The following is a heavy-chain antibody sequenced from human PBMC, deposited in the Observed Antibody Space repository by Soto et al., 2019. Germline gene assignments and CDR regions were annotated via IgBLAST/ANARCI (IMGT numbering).Heavy chain of an antibody. V-gene: IGHV4-39*01. CDR3: ARHVSYTYGQTFPAYFDY. CDR1: GVSISSGAYY. Sequence: PSETLSLTCTVSGVSISSGAYYWGWLRQSPGKGLEWIGSIFYSGNTYYNPSLRSRVTNSVDTSKNQLSLRLTSVTAADTAVYYCARHVSYTYGQTFPAYFDYWGLGTLVTVSS. D-gene: IGHD5-18*01. J-gene: IGHJ4*02. CDR2: IFYSGNT.